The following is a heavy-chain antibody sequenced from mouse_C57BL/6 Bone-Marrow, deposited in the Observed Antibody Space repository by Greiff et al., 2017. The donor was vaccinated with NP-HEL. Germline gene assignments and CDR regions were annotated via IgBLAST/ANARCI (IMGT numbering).Heavy chain of an antibody. CDR2: IDPENGDT. CDR1: GFNIKDDY. V-gene: IGHV14-4*01. D-gene: IGHD1-1*01. Sequence: SGAELVRPGASVKLSCTASGFNIKDDYMHWVKQRPEQGLEWIGWIDPENGDTEYASKFQGKATITADTSSNTAYLQLSSLTSEDTAVYYCTLGSRNDYWGQGTTLTVSS. J-gene: IGHJ2*01. CDR3: TLGSRNDY.